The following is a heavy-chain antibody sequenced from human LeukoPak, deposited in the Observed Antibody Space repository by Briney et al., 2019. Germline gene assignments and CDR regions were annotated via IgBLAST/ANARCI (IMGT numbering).Heavy chain of an antibody. Sequence: SETLSLTCTVSGGSISSSSYYWGWIRQPPGKGLEWIGSNSGSTYYNPSLKSRVTISVDTSKNQFSLKLSSVTAADTAVYYCARSSRGSFDYWGQGTLVTVSS. CDR3: ARSSRGSFDY. CDR1: GGSISSSSYY. J-gene: IGHJ4*02. CDR2: NSGST. V-gene: IGHV4-39*07. D-gene: IGHD3-16*01.